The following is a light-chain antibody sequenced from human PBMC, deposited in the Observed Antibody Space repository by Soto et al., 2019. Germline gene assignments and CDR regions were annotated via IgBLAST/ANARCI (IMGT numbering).Light chain of an antibody. V-gene: IGKV1-17*03. CDR3: LQHNSYPYT. CDR1: QGITTF. J-gene: IGKJ2*01. CDR2: GAS. Sequence: DIQMTQSPSAVSASVGDTVTVTCRASQGITTFLAWFRQRPGKVPERLIYGASSLQSGVQSRFSGRGSGTEFTLTISSLQPEDFGTYYCLQHNSYPYTFGPGTKVEIK.